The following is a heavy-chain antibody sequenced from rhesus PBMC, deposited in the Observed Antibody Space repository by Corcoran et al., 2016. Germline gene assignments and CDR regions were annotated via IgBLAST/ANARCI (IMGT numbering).Heavy chain of an antibody. CDR3: ARAPNFGFDY. CDR1: GGSFSGYW. J-gene: IGHJ4*01. V-gene: IGHV4S14*01. Sequence: QVQLQESGPGLVKPPETLSLTCAVSGGSFSGYWWGWIRQPPGKGLEWIGHISSGGSNSIHPSLQSRVTLSVDTSKNQFSLKLSSVTAADTAVYYCARAPNFGFDYWGQGVLVTVSS. CDR2: ISSGGSN.